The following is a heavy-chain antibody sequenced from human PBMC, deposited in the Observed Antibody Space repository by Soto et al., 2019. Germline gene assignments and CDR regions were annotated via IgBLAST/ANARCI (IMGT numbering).Heavy chain of an antibody. CDR2: IYYSGST. V-gene: IGHV4-59*08. D-gene: IGHD3-10*01. CDR1: GGSISSYY. CDR3: ARWVRGVPYYYYGMDV. J-gene: IGHJ6*02. Sequence: PSETLSLTCTVSGGSISSYYWSWIRQPPGKGLEWIGYIYYSGSTNYNPSLKSRVTISVDTSKNQFSLKLSSVTAADTAVYYCARWVRGVPYYYYGMDVWGQGTTVT.